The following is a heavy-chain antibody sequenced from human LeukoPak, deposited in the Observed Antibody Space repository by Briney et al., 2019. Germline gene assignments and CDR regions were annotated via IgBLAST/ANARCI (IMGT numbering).Heavy chain of an antibody. V-gene: IGHV3-53*01. D-gene: IGHD6-19*01. CDR1: GITVSSNY. Sequence: PGGSLRLSCAASGITVSSNYMSWVRQAPGKGLEWLSIIYSGGSTYYADSVKGRFTISRDNSKNTLYLQMNSLRAEDTALYYCAINGYTSGFDYWGQGTLVTVSS. CDR3: AINGYTSGFDY. J-gene: IGHJ4*02. CDR2: IYSGGST.